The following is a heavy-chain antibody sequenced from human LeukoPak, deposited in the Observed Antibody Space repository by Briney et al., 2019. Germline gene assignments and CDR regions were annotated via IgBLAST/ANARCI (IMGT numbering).Heavy chain of an antibody. D-gene: IGHD5-12*01. CDR1: GFTFSDYY. CDR2: ISSSSSYT. V-gene: IGHV3-11*06. Sequence: PGGSLSLSCAASGFTFSDYYMSWIRQAPGKGLEWVSYISSSSSYTNYADSVKGRFTISRDNAKNSLYLQMNSLRAEDTAVYYCARTRGYSGYGWGYYFDYWGQGTLVTVSS. CDR3: ARTRGYSGYGWGYYFDY. J-gene: IGHJ4*02.